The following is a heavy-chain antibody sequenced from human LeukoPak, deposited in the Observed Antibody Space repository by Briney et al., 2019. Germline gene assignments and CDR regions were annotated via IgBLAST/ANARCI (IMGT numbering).Heavy chain of an antibody. CDR1: GGSISSKY. J-gene: IGHJ3*02. CDR2: IYYSGST. Sequence: SETLSLTCTVSGGSISSKYWSWIRQPPGKGLEWIGYIYYSGSTKYNPSLKSRVTISVDTSKNQFSLKLTSVTAADTAVYYCAREGQVIKNAFDIWGQGTMVTVSS. V-gene: IGHV4-59*01. D-gene: IGHD2/OR15-2a*01. CDR3: AREGQVIKNAFDI.